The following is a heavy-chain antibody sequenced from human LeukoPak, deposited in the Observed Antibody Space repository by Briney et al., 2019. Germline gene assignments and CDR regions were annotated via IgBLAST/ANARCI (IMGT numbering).Heavy chain of an antibody. D-gene: IGHD6-19*01. CDR2: NSSSGGGT. J-gene: IGHJ4*02. Sequence: GGSLRLSCAASGFTFSSYAMSWVRQAPGKGLEWVSANSSSGGGTYYADSVKGRFTISRDTSKNTLYLQMNSLRAEDTAVYYCARPTMGVAAVDYWGQGTLVTVSS. CDR3: ARPTMGVAAVDY. CDR1: GFTFSSYA. V-gene: IGHV3-23*01.